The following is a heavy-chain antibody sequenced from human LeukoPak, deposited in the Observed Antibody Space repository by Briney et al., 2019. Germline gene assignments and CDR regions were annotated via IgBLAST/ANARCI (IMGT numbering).Heavy chain of an antibody. V-gene: IGHV3-30*02. Sequence: GGSLTLSCSVSGFTFSNSGMHWVRQAQGKGLEWVAYILKDENPKYYVEPVKGRFTIYRDNSKNTVFLQMNSLRTEDTAIYYCVNFFGETFDSWGQGTLVIVSS. CDR2: ILKDENPK. CDR3: VNFFGETFDS. D-gene: IGHD3-10*01. J-gene: IGHJ4*02. CDR1: GFTFSNSG.